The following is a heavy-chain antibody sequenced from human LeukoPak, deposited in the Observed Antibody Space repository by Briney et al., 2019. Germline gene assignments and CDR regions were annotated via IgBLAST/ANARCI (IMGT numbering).Heavy chain of an antibody. V-gene: IGHV3-30*18. D-gene: IGHD6-19*01. CDR1: GFTFSSYG. CDR3: AKHRGQWLVDYFDY. CDR2: ISYDGSNK. J-gene: IGHJ4*02. Sequence: PGGSLRLSCAASGFTFSSYGMHWVRQAPGKGLEWVAVISYDGSNKYYADSVKGRFTISRDNSKNTLYLQMNSLRAEDTAVYYCAKHRGQWLVDYFDYWGQGTLVTVSS.